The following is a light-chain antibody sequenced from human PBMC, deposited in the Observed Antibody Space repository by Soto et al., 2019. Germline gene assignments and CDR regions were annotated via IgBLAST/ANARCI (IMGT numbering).Light chain of an antibody. CDR2: NND. V-gene: IGLV1-44*01. CDR3: AAWDDSFSGLYV. CDR1: SSNIGTYT. J-gene: IGLJ1*01. Sequence: QSVLTQPPSASGTPGQRVTISCSGSSSNIGTYTVNWYQQLPGTAPKLLLFNNDQRPSGVPARFSGFKYGTAASLASSGLQSEDEADYYCAAWDDSFSGLYVFGTATKLTVL.